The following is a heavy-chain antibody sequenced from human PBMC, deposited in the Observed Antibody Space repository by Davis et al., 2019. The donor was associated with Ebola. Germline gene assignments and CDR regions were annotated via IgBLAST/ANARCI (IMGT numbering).Heavy chain of an antibody. J-gene: IGHJ4*02. CDR3: ARGGYVDY. V-gene: IGHV3-48*03. CDR1: GFTFSSYE. Sequence: GESLKISCAASGFTFSSYEMNWVRQAPGKGLEGVSYISSSGSIIYYADSVKGRFTISRDSAKNSLYLQMNSLRAEDTAVYYCARGGYVDYWGQGTLVTVSS. CDR2: ISSSGSII.